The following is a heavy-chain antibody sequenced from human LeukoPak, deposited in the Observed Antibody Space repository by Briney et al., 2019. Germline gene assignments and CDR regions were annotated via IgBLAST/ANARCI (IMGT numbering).Heavy chain of an antibody. J-gene: IGHJ4*02. V-gene: IGHV3-48*04. CDR3: ARGTPTTRDFDY. CDR2: ISSRSATI. Sequence: RGSLRLSCAASGFTFSSYSMNWVRQAPGKGLEWVSYISSRSATIYYADSVKGRFTISRDNAKNSLLLQMNSLRAEDTAVYYCARGTPTTRDFDYWGQGTLVTVSS. D-gene: IGHD4-11*01. CDR1: GFTFSSYS.